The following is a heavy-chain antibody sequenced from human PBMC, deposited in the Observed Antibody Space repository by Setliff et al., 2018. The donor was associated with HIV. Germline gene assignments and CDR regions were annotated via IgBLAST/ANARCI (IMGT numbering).Heavy chain of an antibody. CDR3: VETDYTSSWSPDAFHI. CDR2: INHSGST. Sequence: SETLSLTCAVYGGSFSSYYWSWIRQPPGKGLEWIGEINHSGSTNYSPSLKSRVTISVDTSKNQFSLKLSSVSAADTAVYYCVETDYTSSWSPDAFHIWGQGTMVTVSS. CDR1: GGSFSSYY. J-gene: IGHJ3*02. V-gene: IGHV4-34*01. D-gene: IGHD6-13*01.